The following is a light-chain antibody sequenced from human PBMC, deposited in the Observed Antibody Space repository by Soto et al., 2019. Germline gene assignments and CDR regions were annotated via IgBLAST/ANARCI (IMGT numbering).Light chain of an antibody. J-gene: IGKJ4*01. CDR3: QQYKNWPPLT. CDR2: GAF. V-gene: IGKV3-15*01. Sequence: EIVMTQSPATLSVSPGETATLSCRASQSVSYNLAWYQQKPGQGPRLLIYGAFTRATGIPARFSGSGSGTDFSLTISSLQSEDFGVYYWQQYKNWPPLTFGGGTKVEIK. CDR1: QSVSYN.